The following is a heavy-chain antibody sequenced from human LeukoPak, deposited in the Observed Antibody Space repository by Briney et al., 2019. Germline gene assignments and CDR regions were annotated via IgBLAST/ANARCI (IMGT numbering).Heavy chain of an antibody. CDR2: MNPKSGST. CDR3: ARVSSLGFDH. Sequence: ASVKVSCNTSGYTFTAHDIFWVRQAAGQGREWMGWMNPKSGSTAYAQKVQGRVTFTRNMSITTAYMELRSLSSEDTAVYYCARVSSLGFDHWGQGTLVTVSS. J-gene: IGHJ4*02. D-gene: IGHD2/OR15-2a*01. CDR1: GYTFTAHD. V-gene: IGHV1-8*03.